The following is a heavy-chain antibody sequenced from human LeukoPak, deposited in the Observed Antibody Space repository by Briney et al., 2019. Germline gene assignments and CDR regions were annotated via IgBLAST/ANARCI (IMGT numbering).Heavy chain of an antibody. D-gene: IGHD1-26*01. V-gene: IGHV1-46*01. CDR1: GYTFTRYY. CDR3: ARDRDDGSYSSGSGDY. CDR2: IKPSGGCT. J-gene: IGHJ4*02. Sequence: ASVKVSCKASGYTFTRYYMHWVRQAPGQGPEWMGIIKPSGGCTSYAQKFQGRVTMTRDTSTSTVYMELSSLRSEDTAVYYCARDRDDGSYSSGSGDYWGQGTLVTVSS.